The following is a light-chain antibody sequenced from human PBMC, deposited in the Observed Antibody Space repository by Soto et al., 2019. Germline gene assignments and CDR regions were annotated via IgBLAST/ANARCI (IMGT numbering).Light chain of an antibody. CDR1: SSNIGNNF. CDR3: SSYTSSSTL. V-gene: IGLV1-51*01. Sequence: QSVLTQPPSVSAAPGQKVTISCSGSSSNIGNNFVSWYQQLPGTAPKLLISDNDQRPSGISSRFSGSKSGNTASLTISGLQTEDEADYYCSSYTSSSTLFGTGTKVTVL. CDR2: DND. J-gene: IGLJ1*01.